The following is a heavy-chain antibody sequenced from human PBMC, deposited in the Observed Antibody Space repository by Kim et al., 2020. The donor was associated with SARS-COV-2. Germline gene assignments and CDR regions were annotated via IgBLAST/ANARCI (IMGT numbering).Heavy chain of an antibody. J-gene: IGHJ6*02. CDR2: IIPIFGTA. D-gene: IGHD2-15*01. Sequence: SVKVSCKASGGTFSSYAISWVRQAPGQGLEWMGGIIPIFGTANYAQKFQGRVTITADKSTSTAYMELSSLRSEDTAVYYCAREGQWGDCSGGSCSYYYYGMDVWGQGATVTVSS. CDR3: AREGQWGDCSGGSCSYYYYGMDV. CDR1: GGTFSSYA. V-gene: IGHV1-69*06.